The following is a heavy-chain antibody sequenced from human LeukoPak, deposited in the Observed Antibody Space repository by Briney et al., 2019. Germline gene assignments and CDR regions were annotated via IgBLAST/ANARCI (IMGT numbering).Heavy chain of an antibody. CDR3: ARDSNHCSSTSCYYSQLFY. J-gene: IGHJ4*02. Sequence: GASVKVSCKASGYTFTSYGISWVRQAPGQGLEWMGWISAYNGNTNYAQKLQGRVTMTRDTSTSTVYMELSSLRSEDTAVYYCARDSNHCSSTSCYYSQLFYWGQGTLVTVSS. V-gene: IGHV1-18*01. D-gene: IGHD2-2*01. CDR1: GYTFTSYG. CDR2: ISAYNGNT.